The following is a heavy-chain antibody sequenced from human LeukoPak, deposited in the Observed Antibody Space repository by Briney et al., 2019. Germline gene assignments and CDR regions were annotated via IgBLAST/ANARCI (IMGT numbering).Heavy chain of an antibody. Sequence: ASVKVSCKASGYTFATFGVTWVRQAPGEGPEWMGWISAHNGDTNYAQKLQGRVTMTTDTSTSTAYMELRSLRTDDTAVYYCARDRGVRDMVVTTSRVDYWGQGTLVTVSS. V-gene: IGHV1-18*01. CDR2: ISAHNGDT. CDR3: ARDRGVRDMVVTTSRVDY. CDR1: GYTFATFG. J-gene: IGHJ4*02. D-gene: IGHD2-21*02.